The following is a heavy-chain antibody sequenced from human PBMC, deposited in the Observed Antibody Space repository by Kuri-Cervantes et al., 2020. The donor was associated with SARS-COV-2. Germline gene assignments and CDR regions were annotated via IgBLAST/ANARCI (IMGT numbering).Heavy chain of an antibody. J-gene: IGHJ6*02. CDR3: ARGAYYYYGMDV. CDR2: ISGSGGST. V-gene: IGHV3-23*01. Sequence: GGSLRLSCAASGFTFDDYGMSWVRQAPGKGLEWVSGISGSGGSTYYADSVKGRFTISRDNSKNTLYLQMNSLRAEDTAVYYCARGAYYYYGMDVWGQGTTVTVSS. CDR1: GFTFDDYG.